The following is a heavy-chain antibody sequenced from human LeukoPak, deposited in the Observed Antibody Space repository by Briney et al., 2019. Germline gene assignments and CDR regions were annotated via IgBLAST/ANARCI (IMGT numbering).Heavy chain of an antibody. CDR2: IYYSGST. D-gene: IGHD2-21*02. V-gene: IGHV4-59*01. Sequence: PSETLSLTCTVSGGSISSYYWSWIRQPPGKGLEWIGYIYYSGSTNYNPSLKSRVTISVDTSKNQFSLKLSSVTAADTAVYYCARFPRRDCGGDCYPSWGQGTLVTVSS. J-gene: IGHJ5*02. CDR1: GGSISSYY. CDR3: ARFPRRDCGGDCYPS.